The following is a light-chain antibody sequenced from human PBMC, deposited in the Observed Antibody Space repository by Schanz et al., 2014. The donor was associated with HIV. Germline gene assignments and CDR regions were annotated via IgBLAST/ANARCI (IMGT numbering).Light chain of an antibody. CDR1: QGIRTD. Sequence: DIQMTQSPSSLSASVGDRVTITCRASQGIRTDLGWYEQKPGKAPKRLIYSASNLQSGVPLRFSGSGFGTEFTLTSSSLQPEDFATYYCQQSYSTPSWTFGQGTKVEIK. J-gene: IGKJ1*01. V-gene: IGKV1-17*01. CDR3: QQSYSTPSWT. CDR2: SAS.